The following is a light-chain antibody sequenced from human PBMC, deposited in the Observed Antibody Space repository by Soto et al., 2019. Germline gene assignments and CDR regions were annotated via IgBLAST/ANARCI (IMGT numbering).Light chain of an antibody. CDR2: SSN. CDR1: SSNMGSNY. Sequence: QSVLTQPPSASGTPGQRGTISCSGSSSNMGSNYVYWYQQLPGTAPKLLIYSSNQRPSGVPDRFSGSKSGTSASLAISGLRSEDEADYYCAAWDDSLSGHVVFGGGTKLTVL. J-gene: IGLJ2*01. CDR3: AAWDDSLSGHVV. V-gene: IGLV1-47*02.